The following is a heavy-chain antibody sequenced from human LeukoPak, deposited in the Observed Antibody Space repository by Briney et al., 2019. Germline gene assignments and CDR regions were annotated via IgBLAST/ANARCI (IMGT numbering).Heavy chain of an antibody. CDR3: ARTAAAGTPPYYYYMDV. J-gene: IGHJ6*03. CDR1: GFTFSSYA. CDR2: VSGSGGST. V-gene: IGHV3-23*01. D-gene: IGHD6-13*01. Sequence: GGSLRLSCAASGFTFSSYAMSWVRQIPGKGLEWVSTVSGSGGSTYYADSVKGRFTISRDDSKNTLYLQMNSLRAEDTALYYCARTAAAGTPPYYYYMDVWGKGTTVTVSS.